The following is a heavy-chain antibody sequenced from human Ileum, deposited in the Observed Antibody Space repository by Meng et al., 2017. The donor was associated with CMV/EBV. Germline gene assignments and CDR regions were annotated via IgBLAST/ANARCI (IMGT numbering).Heavy chain of an antibody. D-gene: IGHD3-9*01. J-gene: IGHJ4*02. V-gene: IGHV4-39*07. CDR3: AGGIKTGIVDY. CDR1: GGSLGSCAYY. Sequence: QQPGQGCVKPSEPLSLTCTASGGSLGSCAYYWGWIRQPPGKGLEWIATIYYSGSTYYNPSLKTPVTISVDTSKNQFSLRLSSVTAADTAVYYCAGGIKTGIVDYWGQGTLVTVSS. CDR2: IYYSGST.